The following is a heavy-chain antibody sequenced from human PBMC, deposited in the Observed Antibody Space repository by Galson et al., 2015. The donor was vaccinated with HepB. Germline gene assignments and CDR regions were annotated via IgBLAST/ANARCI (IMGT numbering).Heavy chain of an antibody. D-gene: IGHD2-8*01. CDR3: ARVGQMVYATSAYYYGMDV. CDR2: INPSGGST. V-gene: IGHV1-46*03. Sequence: SVKVSCKASGYTFTSYYMHWVRQAPGQGLEWMGIINPSGGSTSYAQKFQGRVTMTRDTSTSTVYMELSSLRSEDTAVYYCARVGQMVYATSAYYYGMDVWGQGTLVTVSS. CDR1: GYTFTSYY. J-gene: IGHJ6*02.